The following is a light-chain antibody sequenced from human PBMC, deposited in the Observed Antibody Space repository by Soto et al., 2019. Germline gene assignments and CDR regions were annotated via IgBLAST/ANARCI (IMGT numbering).Light chain of an antibody. V-gene: IGLV1-51*01. CDR1: SSNIGNNY. CDR2: DNN. Sequence: QSVLTQPPSVSAAPGQKVTISCSGSSSNIGNNYVSWYQQLPGTAPKLLIYDNNKRPSGIPDRFSGSKSGTSATLGITGLQTGDEADYYCGTWDSSLSDHVVFGGGTKVTVL. CDR3: GTWDSSLSDHVV. J-gene: IGLJ2*01.